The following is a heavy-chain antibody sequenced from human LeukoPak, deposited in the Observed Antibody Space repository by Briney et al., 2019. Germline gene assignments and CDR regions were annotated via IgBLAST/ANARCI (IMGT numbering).Heavy chain of an antibody. D-gene: IGHD4-17*01. Sequence: SETLSLTCTVSGGSISSYYWSWLRQPPGKGLEWIGYIYYSGSTNYNPSLKSRVTISVDTSKNQFSLKLRSVTAADTAVYYCARGGAVTPFDYWGQGTLVTVSS. CDR2: IYYSGST. CDR3: ARGGAVTPFDY. J-gene: IGHJ4*02. V-gene: IGHV4-59*01. CDR1: GGSISSYY.